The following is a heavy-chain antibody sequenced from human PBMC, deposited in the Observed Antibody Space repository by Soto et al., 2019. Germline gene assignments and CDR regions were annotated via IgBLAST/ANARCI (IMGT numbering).Heavy chain of an antibody. V-gene: IGHV3-30*18. J-gene: IGHJ4*02. CDR3: AKGGRQWLVTSDFNY. CDR2: VSHDGRNT. D-gene: IGHD6-19*01. CDR1: GFTFSDYA. Sequence: VQLVESGGGVVQPGRSLRLSCAASGFTFSDYAMHWVRQAPGKGLEWVAVVSHDGRNTHYADSVKGRFTISRDSSKNRVSLEMSSLRAEDTAVYYCAKGGRQWLVTSDFNYWVQRAPVTVSS.